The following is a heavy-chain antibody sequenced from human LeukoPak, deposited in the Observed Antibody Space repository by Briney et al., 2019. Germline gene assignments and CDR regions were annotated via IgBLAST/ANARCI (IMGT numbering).Heavy chain of an antibody. CDR2: INPNSGGT. V-gene: IGHV1-2*02. J-gene: IGHJ2*01. CDR1: GYTFTGYY. D-gene: IGHD3-9*01. Sequence: ASVKVSCKASGYTFTGYYMHWVREAPGQGLEWIGWINPNSGGTNYAQKFQGRVTMTRDTSISTAYMELSRLRSDDTAVYYCAREYYDILTGYYHYWYFDLWGRGTLVTVSS. CDR3: AREYYDILTGYYHYWYFDL.